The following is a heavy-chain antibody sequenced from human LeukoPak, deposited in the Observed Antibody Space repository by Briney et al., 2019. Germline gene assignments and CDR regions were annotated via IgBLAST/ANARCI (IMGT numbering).Heavy chain of an antibody. CDR1: GFSFGGYT. CDR2: ISWNGYST. D-gene: IGHD1-26*01. V-gene: IGHV3-43*01. CDR3: ARDSSGSLDY. J-gene: IGHJ4*02. Sequence: AGSLRLSCAASGFSFGGYTMHWVRQAPGKGLEWVSLISWNGYSTSYGDSVKGRFTISRDNNKNSLYLQMNSLRTEDTALYYCARDSSGSLDYWGQGTLVTVSS.